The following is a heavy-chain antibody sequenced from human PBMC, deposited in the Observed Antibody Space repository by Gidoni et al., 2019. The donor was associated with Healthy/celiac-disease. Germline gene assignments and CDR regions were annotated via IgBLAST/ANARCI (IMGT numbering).Heavy chain of an antibody. J-gene: IGHJ6*02. CDR2: ISWDGGST. V-gene: IGHV3-43*01. CDR1: GFTFDAYT. D-gene: IGHD3-10*01. CDR3: AKDIGSMVRGAHAKYYYGMDV. Sequence: EVQLVESGGVVVQPGGSLRLSCAASGFTFDAYTMHWVRQAPGKGLEWVSLISWDGGSTYYADSVKGRFTISRDNSKNSLYLQMNSLRTEDTALYYCAKDIGSMVRGAHAKYYYGMDVWGQGTTVTVSS.